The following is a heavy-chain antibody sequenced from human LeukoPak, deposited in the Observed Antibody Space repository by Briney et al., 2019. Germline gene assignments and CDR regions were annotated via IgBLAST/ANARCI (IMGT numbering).Heavy chain of an antibody. D-gene: IGHD3-22*01. J-gene: IGHJ4*02. CDR1: GGSFSDYY. V-gene: IGHV4-34*01. CDR2: INHSGST. CDR3: ARGPSLYDSSGFHFDY. Sequence: SETLSLTCAVDGGSFSDYYWSWIRQPPGKGLEWIGEINHSGSTNYNPSLKSRVTISVDTSKNQFSLKLSSVTAADTAVYYCARGPSLYDSSGFHFDYWGQGTLVTVSS.